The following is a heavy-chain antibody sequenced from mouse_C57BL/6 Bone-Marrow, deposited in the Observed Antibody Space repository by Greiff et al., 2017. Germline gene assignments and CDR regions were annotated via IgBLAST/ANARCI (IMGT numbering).Heavy chain of an antibody. Sequence: QVQLQQSGPELVKPGASVKLSCKASGYTFTSYDINWVKQRPGQGLEGIGWIYPRDGSTKYNAKFKGTATLTVDTSSSTACMELHSLTSEDSAVYFCARLECDGSSGDWYFDVWGTGTTVTVSS. V-gene: IGHV1-85*01. CDR3: ARLECDGSSGDWYFDV. CDR1: GYTFTSYD. D-gene: IGHD1-1*01. CDR2: IYPRDGST. J-gene: IGHJ1*03.